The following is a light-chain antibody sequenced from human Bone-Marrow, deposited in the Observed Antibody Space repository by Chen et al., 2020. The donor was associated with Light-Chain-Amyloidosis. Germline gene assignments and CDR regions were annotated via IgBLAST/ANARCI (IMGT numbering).Light chain of an antibody. CDR2: RDT. CDR3: QSADSSGTYEVI. V-gene: IGLV3-25*03. J-gene: IGLJ2*01. Sequence: SYELTQPPSVSVSPGQTPRITCSGDDLPTKYAYWYQQKPGQAPVLVIHRDTERPSGISERFSGSSSGTTATLTISGVQAEDEADYQCQSADSSGTYEVIFGGGTKLTVL. CDR1: DLPTKY.